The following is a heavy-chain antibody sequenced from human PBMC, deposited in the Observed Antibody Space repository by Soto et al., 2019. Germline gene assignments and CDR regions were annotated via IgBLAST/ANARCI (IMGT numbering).Heavy chain of an antibody. CDR2: VNSDGSST. D-gene: IGHD2-21*02. Sequence: EVPLVESGGGLVQPGGSLRLSCAASGFTFSTYWMHWVRQAPGKGLVWVSRVNSDGSSTSYADSVTGRFTVSRDNAKNTLYLQITSLRAEDTAVYYCARGGSVGDYYFDYWGEGTLVTVSS. J-gene: IGHJ4*02. CDR3: ARGGSVGDYYFDY. CDR1: GFTFSTYW. V-gene: IGHV3-74*01.